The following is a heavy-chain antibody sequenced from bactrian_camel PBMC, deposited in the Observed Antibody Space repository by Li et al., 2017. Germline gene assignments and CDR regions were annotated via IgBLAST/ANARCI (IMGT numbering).Heavy chain of an antibody. J-gene: IGHJ4*01. V-gene: IGHV3S40*01. CDR1: GYTYNRNC. CDR2: IYVRYPACNS. CDR3: ATGVYCANVLSPSEYDT. D-gene: IGHD3*01. Sequence: DVQLVESGGGSVQAGGSLRLSCAASGYTYNRNCMAWFRQAPGKEREGVAAIYVRYPACNSYYADSVKGRFTISRDNAKNTVYLQMNSLKPDDTAMYYCATGVYCANVLSPSEYDTWGQGPRSPSP.